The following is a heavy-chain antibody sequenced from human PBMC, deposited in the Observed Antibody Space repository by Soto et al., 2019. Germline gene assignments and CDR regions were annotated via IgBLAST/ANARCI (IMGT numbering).Heavy chain of an antibody. CDR3: AKTWFGELAPVWLDY. V-gene: IGHV3-9*01. CDR1: GFTFNGYA. CDR2: ITWNSARI. D-gene: IGHD3-10*01. J-gene: IGHJ4*02. Sequence: GGSLRLSCVASGFTFNGYAMHWVRQPPGKGLEWVSGITWNSARIGYADSVKGRFTISRDNAKNSLYLQMNSLRAEDTALYYCAKTWFGELAPVWLDYWGQGTLVTVSS.